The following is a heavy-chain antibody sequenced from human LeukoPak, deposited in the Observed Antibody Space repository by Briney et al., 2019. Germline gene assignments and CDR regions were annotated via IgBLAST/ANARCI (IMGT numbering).Heavy chain of an antibody. Sequence: PSQTLSLTCTVSGGSISSGDYYWNWIRQPPGKGLEWIGYIYHSGSTYYNPSLKRRVTISVDTSKNQFSLKLYSVTAADTAVYYCARDSPYYYDSSGYYGFNYLDPWGQGTLVTVSS. CDR3: ARDSPYYYDSSGYYGFNYLDP. D-gene: IGHD3-22*01. J-gene: IGHJ5*02. CDR1: GGSISSGDYY. CDR2: IYHSGST. V-gene: IGHV4-30-4*01.